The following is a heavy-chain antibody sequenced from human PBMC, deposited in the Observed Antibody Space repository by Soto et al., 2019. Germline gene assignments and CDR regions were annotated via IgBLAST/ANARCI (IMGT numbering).Heavy chain of an antibody. CDR1: GYTFTSYD. V-gene: IGHV1-8*01. CDR3: ARGRRVPAAIRTQSDYYYYMDV. CDR2: MNPNSGNT. J-gene: IGHJ6*03. Sequence: QVQLVQSGADVKRPGASVKVSCKASGYTFTSYDINWVRQATGQGLEWMGWMNPNSGNTGFAQKVQGRVTMTRNTSISTAYMELSSLRSEDTAVYYCARGRRVPAAIRTQSDYYYYMDVWGKGTTVTVSS. D-gene: IGHD2-2*02.